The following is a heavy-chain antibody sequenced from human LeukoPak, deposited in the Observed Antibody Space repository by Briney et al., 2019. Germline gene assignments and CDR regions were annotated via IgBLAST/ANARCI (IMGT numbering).Heavy chain of an antibody. D-gene: IGHD3-22*01. J-gene: IGHJ4*02. CDR2: IYSGGST. V-gene: IGHV3-66*02. CDR1: GFTVSSNY. CDR3: ASLSSNYYDSSGYYDY. Sequence: GGSLRLSCAASGFTVSSNYMSWVRQAPGKGLEWVSVIYSGGSTYYADSVKGRFTISRDNSKNTLYLQMNSLRAEDTAVYYCASLSSNYYDSSGYYDYWGQGTLVTVSS.